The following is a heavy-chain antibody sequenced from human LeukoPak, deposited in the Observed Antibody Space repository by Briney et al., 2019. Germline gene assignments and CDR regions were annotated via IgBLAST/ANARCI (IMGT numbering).Heavy chain of an antibody. Sequence: PGGSLRLSCAASGFTFSSYSMNWVRQAPGKGLEWVSSISSSSSYIYYADSVKGRFTISRDNAKNSLYLQMNSLRAEDTAVYYCARWPGYSSGWYYFDYWGQGTLVTVSS. CDR1: GFTFSSYS. CDR3: ARWPGYSSGWYYFDY. D-gene: IGHD6-19*01. J-gene: IGHJ4*02. V-gene: IGHV3-21*01. CDR2: ISSSSSYI.